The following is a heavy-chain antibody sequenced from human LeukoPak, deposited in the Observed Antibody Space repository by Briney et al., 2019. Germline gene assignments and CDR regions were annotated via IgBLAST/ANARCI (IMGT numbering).Heavy chain of an antibody. CDR3: ARDDGIGVVGTEVD. CDR2: ISAYNGNA. J-gene: IGHJ4*02. D-gene: IGHD6-19*01. Sequence: ASVKVSCKASGYTFNKYGISWVRQTPGQGLEWMGWISAYNGNANYAQMLQGRVTLTTDTSTSTAYMELRSLTSDDTAVYYCARDDGIGVVGTEVDRGQGTLVTVSS. CDR1: GYTFNKYG. V-gene: IGHV1-18*01.